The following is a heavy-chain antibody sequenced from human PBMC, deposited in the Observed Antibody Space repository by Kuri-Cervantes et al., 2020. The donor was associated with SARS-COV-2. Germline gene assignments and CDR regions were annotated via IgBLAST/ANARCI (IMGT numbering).Heavy chain of an antibody. D-gene: IGHD1-26*01. Sequence: SVKVSCKASGYTFTGYYMHWVRQAPGQGLEWMGGIIPIFGTANYAQKFQGRVTITTDESTSTAYMELSSLRSEDTAVYYCARGRIVGARGYYYYMDVWGKGTTVTVSS. V-gene: IGHV1-69*05. CDR2: IIPIFGTA. CDR3: ARGRIVGARGYYYYMDV. CDR1: GYTFTGYY. J-gene: IGHJ6*03.